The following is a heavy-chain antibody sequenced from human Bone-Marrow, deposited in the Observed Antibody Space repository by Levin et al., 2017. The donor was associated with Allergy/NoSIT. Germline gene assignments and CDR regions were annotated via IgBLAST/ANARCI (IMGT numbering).Heavy chain of an antibody. D-gene: IGHD2-2*01. CDR3: AREGPGYCISTSCYYYYYGMDV. Sequence: GESLKISCAASGFTFSSYSMNWVRQAPGKGLEWVSSISSSSSYIYYADSVKGRFTISRDNAKNSLYLQMNSLRAEDTAVYYCAREGPGYCISTSCYYYYYGMDVWGQGTTVTVSS. V-gene: IGHV3-21*01. CDR1: GFTFSSYS. CDR2: ISSSSSYI. J-gene: IGHJ6*02.